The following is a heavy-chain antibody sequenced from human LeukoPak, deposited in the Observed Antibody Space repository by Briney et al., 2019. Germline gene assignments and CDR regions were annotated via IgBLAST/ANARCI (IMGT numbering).Heavy chain of an antibody. CDR3: ARRRHSGYDYGGLDY. CDR2: IRYDGINE. D-gene: IGHD5-12*01. V-gene: IGHV3-30*02. CDR1: GFRFSSYG. J-gene: IGHJ4*02. Sequence: GGSLRLSCAAPGFRFSSYGMHWVRQAPGKGLEWVAYIRYDGINEYYADSVKGRFTISRDLSKNTLYLQMNSLRAEDTAVYYCARRRHSGYDYGGLDYWGQGTLVTVSS.